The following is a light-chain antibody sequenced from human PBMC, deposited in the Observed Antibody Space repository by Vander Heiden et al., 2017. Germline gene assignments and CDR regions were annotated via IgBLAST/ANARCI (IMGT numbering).Light chain of an antibody. CDR1: TGTVTSNYY. J-gene: IGLJ1*01. V-gene: IGLV7-43*01. CDR2: STT. CDR3: LLYYAGAYV. Sequence: QIVVTQEPSLTVSPGGTVTLTCASSTGTVTSNYYANWYQQKPGQPPRALIYSTTENHSWTPDRFSGSLLGDKAALTLAGVRPEDEADYYCLLYYAGAYVFGPGTRVNVL.